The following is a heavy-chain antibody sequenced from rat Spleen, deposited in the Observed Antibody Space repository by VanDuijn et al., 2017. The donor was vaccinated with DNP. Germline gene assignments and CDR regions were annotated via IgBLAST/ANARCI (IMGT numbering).Heavy chain of an antibody. CDR1: GYSITSHY. CDR3: ARWNIGTSTLDY. D-gene: IGHD1-5*01. Sequence: EVQLQESGPGLVKPSQSLSLTCSVTGYSITSHYWGWIRKFPGNKMEWVGHISYRGSTTYNPSLKSRISIIRDTSKNQFFLQLNSVSSEDTATYYCARWNIGTSTLDYWGQGVMVTVSS. CDR2: ISYRGST. V-gene: IGHV3-1*01. J-gene: IGHJ2*01.